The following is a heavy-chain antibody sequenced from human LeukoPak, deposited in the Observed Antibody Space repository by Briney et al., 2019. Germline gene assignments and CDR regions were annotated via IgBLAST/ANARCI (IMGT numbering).Heavy chain of an antibody. J-gene: IGHJ3*01. V-gene: IGHV1-2*02. CDR1: GNTFSAFY. Sequence: GASVKVSCKASGNTFSAFYMNWVRQVPGQGLEWMGWINPLSGSTKCPQNFQGRVTMTRDTSISTAYMELNSLTSDDTAVYYCAADPQRAYYDSGGEDAFDVWGQGTLVIVSA. CDR2: INPLSGST. CDR3: AADPQRAYYDSGGEDAFDV. D-gene: IGHD3-22*01.